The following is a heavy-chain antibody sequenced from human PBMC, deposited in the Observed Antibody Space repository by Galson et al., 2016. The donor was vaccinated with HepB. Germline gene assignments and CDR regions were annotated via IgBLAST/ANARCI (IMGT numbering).Heavy chain of an antibody. D-gene: IGHD3-10*01. J-gene: IGHJ4*02. CDR2: IHYSGRT. CDR3: ARARGRSFGEFPEAYFDF. Sequence: SETLSLTCTVSSGSISTGSWYWAWIRQPPGKGLEWIGSIHYSGRTYYKPSLKSRVTISVDTAKNQFSLKLNSVTAADTAVYYCARARGRSFGEFPEAYFDFWGQGTLVSVSS. V-gene: IGHV4-39*01. CDR1: SGSISTGSWY.